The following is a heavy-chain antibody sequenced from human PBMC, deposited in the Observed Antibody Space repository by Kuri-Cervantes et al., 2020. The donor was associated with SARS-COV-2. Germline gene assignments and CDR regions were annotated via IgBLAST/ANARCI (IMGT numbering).Heavy chain of an antibody. CDR1: GGSIGSGSYY. Sequence: SETLSLTCTVSGGSIGSGSYYWSWIRQPAGKGLEWIGYIYTSGSTNYNPSLKSRVTISVDTSKNQFSLKLSSVTAADTAVYYCARVRDVVVIAPYFDYWGQGTLVTVSS. D-gene: IGHD2-21*01. CDR2: IYTSGST. V-gene: IGHV4-61*09. CDR3: ARVRDVVVIAPYFDY. J-gene: IGHJ4*02.